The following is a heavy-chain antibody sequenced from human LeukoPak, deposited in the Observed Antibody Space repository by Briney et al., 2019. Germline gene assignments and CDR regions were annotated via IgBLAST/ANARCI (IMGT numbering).Heavy chain of an antibody. V-gene: IGHV4-59*01. CDR3: ARDFTNSLYNYDSSGYGAFDI. J-gene: IGHJ3*02. Sequence: SETLSLTCTVSGGSISSYYWSWIRQPPGKGLEWIGYIYYSGSTNYNPSLKSRVTISVDTSKNQFSLKLSSVTAADTAVYYCARDFTNSLYNYDSSGYGAFDIWGQGTMVTVSS. D-gene: IGHD3-22*01. CDR1: GGSISSYY. CDR2: IYYSGST.